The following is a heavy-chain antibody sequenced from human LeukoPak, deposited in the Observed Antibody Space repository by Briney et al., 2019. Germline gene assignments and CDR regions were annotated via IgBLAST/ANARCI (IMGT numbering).Heavy chain of an antibody. CDR3: ARGAQYYYYYYMDV. CDR1: GGSISSYY. V-gene: IGHV4-59*01. J-gene: IGHJ6*03. Sequence: PSETLSLTCTVSGGSISSYYWSWIRQPPGKGLEWIGYIYYSGSTNYNPSLKSRVTISVDTSKNQFSLKLSSVTAADTAVYYCARGAQYYYYYYMDVWGKGTTVTVSS. CDR2: IYYSGST.